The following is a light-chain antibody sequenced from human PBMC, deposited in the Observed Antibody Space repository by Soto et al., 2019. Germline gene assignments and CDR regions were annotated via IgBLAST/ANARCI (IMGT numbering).Light chain of an antibody. CDR2: KAS. Sequence: DIQMTQSPSTLSASVGARVTIPCRASQSISSWLAWYQQKPGKAPKHLIYKASSLESGVPSRFSGSGSGTEFTLTISSLQPDDFATYYCQQYNSRGLTFGGGTKVEIK. V-gene: IGKV1-5*03. CDR1: QSISSW. J-gene: IGKJ4*01. CDR3: QQYNSRGLT.